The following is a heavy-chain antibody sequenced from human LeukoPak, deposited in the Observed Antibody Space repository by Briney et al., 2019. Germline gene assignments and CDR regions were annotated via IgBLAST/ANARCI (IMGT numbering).Heavy chain of an antibody. Sequence: PGGSLRLSCAASGLTFSSYAMSWVRQAPGKGLEWVSAISGSGGNTYYADSVKGRFTISRDNSKNTLYLQMNSLRAEDTAVYYCAKGPWDDSRGYLDYWGQGTLVTVSS. D-gene: IGHD3-22*01. CDR1: GLTFSSYA. J-gene: IGHJ4*02. CDR2: ISGSGGNT. CDR3: AKGPWDDSRGYLDY. V-gene: IGHV3-23*01.